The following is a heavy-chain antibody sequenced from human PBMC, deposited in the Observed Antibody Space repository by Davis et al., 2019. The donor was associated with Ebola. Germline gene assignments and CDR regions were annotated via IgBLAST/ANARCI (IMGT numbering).Heavy chain of an antibody. V-gene: IGHV3-23*01. D-gene: IGHD3-10*01. Sequence: GESLKISCAASGFTFSNYDMGWVRQVPGKGLEWVSSLNGGSVYIYYADSVRGRFSISRDNSKNTLFLQMNSLRAEDTAIYYCAKENYYGSASIDYWGQGTLVTVSS. CDR3: AKENYYGSASIDY. CDR2: LNGGSVYI. CDR1: GFTFSNYD. J-gene: IGHJ4*02.